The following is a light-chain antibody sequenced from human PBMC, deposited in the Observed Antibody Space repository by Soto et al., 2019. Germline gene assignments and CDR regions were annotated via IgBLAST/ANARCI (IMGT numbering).Light chain of an antibody. Sequence: EIVLTQSPGTLSLSPGERATLSCRASQSVSSSHLAWYQQKPGQAHRLLIYGASSMATGIPDRLSGSESGTDFTPTIIRLEPEDFAVYYCQQYVSSPPYTFGQGTKLEIK. J-gene: IGKJ2*01. V-gene: IGKV3-20*01. CDR1: QSVSSSH. CDR2: GAS. CDR3: QQYVSSPPYT.